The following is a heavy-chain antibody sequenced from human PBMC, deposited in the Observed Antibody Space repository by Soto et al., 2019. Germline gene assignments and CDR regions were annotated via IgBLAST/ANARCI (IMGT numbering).Heavy chain of an antibody. CDR3: ARGSGLASCGGNYFDY. D-gene: IGHD3-10*01. J-gene: IGHJ4*02. Sequence: QVQLQQWGAGLLKPSETLSLTCAVYGGSFSGYYWSWIRQPPGKGLEWIGEINHSGSTNYNPSLKSRVTISLDTSKNQFSLKLSSVTAADTAVYYCARGSGLASCGGNYFDYWGQGTLVTVSS. CDR1: GGSFSGYY. CDR2: INHSGST. V-gene: IGHV4-34*01.